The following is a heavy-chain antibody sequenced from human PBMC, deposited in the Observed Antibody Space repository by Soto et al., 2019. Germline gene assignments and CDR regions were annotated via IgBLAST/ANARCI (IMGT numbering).Heavy chain of an antibody. J-gene: IGHJ6*02. CDR3: AKCLTMVRGDPYYYGMDV. CDR2: ISGSGGST. V-gene: IGHV3-23*01. D-gene: IGHD3-10*01. Sequence: GGSLRLSCAASGFTFSSYAMSWVRQAPGKGLEWVSAISGSGGSTYYADSVKGRFTISRDNSKKTLYLQMNSLRAEDTALYYCAKCLTMVRGDPYYYGMDVWGQGTTVTVSS. CDR1: GFTFSSYA.